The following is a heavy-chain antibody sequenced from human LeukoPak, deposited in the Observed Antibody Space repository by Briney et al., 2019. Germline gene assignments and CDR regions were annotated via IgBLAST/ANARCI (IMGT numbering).Heavy chain of an antibody. D-gene: IGHD6-19*01. CDR1: GFTFNNYA. CDR3: ARAYKDRSLAGKKEFFQH. Sequence: GGSLRLSCAASGFTFNNYAMNWVRQVPGKGLEWISLISWNSGTIGYADSVKGRFTISRDNANNFLYLQMNSLRAEDTALYYCARAYKDRSLAGKKEFFQHWGQGTLVTVSS. CDR2: ISWNSGTI. V-gene: IGHV3-9*01. J-gene: IGHJ1*01.